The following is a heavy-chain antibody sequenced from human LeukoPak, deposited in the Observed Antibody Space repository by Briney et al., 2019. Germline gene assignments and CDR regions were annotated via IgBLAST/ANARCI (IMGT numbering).Heavy chain of an antibody. Sequence: GASVKVSCKASGYTFTSYDINWVRQATGQGLEWMGWMNPNSGNTGYAQKFQGRVTMTRNTSISTAYMELSSLRSEDTAVYYCARLYCSGGSCYSSYYYYTDVWGKGTTVTVSS. CDR1: GYTFTSYD. CDR3: ARLYCSGGSCYSSYYYYTDV. V-gene: IGHV1-8*01. J-gene: IGHJ6*03. D-gene: IGHD2-15*01. CDR2: MNPNSGNT.